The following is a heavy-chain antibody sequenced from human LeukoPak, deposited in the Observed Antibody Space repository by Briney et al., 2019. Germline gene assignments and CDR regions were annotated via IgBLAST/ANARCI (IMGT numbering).Heavy chain of an antibody. CDR1: GFTFSSYG. V-gene: IGHV3-30*18. D-gene: IGHD2-15*01. CDR2: ISYDGSNK. J-gene: IGHJ6*03. CDR3: AKVMPPGRIRFYSYYMDV. Sequence: PGGSLRLSCAASGFTFSSYGMYWVRQAPGKGLEWVAVISYDGSNKYYADSVKGRFTISRDKSKNTLSLQMNGLRVEDTAVYYCAKVMPPGRIRFYSYYMDVWGKGTTVTVS.